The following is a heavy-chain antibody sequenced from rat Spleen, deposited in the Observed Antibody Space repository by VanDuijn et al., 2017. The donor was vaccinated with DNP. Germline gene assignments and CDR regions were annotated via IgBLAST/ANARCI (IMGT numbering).Heavy chain of an antibody. CDR3: ATRDYYYDG. Sequence: EVQLVESGGGLVQPGRSLKLSCAASGFTFSNYGMHWIRQAPTKGLEWVASISPGGGTTYYRDSVKGQFTISRYNAKSTLYLQMDSLRSEDTATYYCATRDYYYDGWGQGVMVTVSS. V-gene: IGHV5-19*01. J-gene: IGHJ2*01. D-gene: IGHD1-12*02. CDR1: GFTFSNYG. CDR2: ISPGGGTT.